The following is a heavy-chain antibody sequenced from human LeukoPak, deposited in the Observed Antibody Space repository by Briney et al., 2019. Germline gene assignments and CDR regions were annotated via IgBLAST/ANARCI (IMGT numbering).Heavy chain of an antibody. CDR3: AKSAGTGGYTPLGY. CDR2: ISYDGSNK. V-gene: IGHV3-30*18. J-gene: IGHJ4*02. D-gene: IGHD2-2*02. CDR1: GFTFSSYG. Sequence: GRSLRLSCAASGFTFSSYGMHWVRQAPGKGLEWVAVISYDGSNKYYADSVKGRFTISRDNSKNTLYLQMNSLRAEDTAVYYCAKSAGTGGYTPLGYWGQGTLVTVSS.